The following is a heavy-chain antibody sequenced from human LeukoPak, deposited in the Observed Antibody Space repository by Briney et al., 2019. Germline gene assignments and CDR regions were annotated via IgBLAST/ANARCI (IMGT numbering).Heavy chain of an antibody. CDR2: ISHRVSDV. J-gene: IGHJ6*02. V-gene: IGHV3-11*04. CDR1: GFTFSDYY. D-gene: IGHD2-2*02. Sequence: GGSLRLSCAASGFTFSDYYMSWIRQAPGKGLEWASYISHRVSDVQYADSVKGRFTISRDNARNSLYLQMNSLRAEDTAVYYCARDQRYCSSTGCYIYYYCGMDVWGQGTTVTVSS. CDR3: ARDQRYCSSTGCYIYYYCGMDV.